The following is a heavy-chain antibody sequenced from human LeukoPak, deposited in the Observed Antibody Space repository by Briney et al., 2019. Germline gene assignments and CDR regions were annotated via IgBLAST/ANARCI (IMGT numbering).Heavy chain of an antibody. V-gene: IGHV4-4*02. Sequence: SGTLSLTCAVSGGSISISKSNWWSWVRQPPGKGLEWIGEIYDSGSTNYNPSLKSRVTISVDTSKNQFSLKLSSVTAADTAVYYCARAGLRYFDWLFRFKGFDPWGQGTLVTVSS. J-gene: IGHJ5*02. CDR3: ARAGLRYFDWLFRFKGFDP. CDR1: GGSISISKSNW. D-gene: IGHD3-9*01. CDR2: IYDSGST.